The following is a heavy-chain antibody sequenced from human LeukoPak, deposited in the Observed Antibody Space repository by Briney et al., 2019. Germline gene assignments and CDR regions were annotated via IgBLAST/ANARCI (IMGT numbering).Heavy chain of an antibody. D-gene: IGHD4-17*01. J-gene: IGHJ4*02. CDR2: IRYDGSNK. Sequence: GGSLRLSCAASGFTFSSYGMHWVRQAPGKGLEWVAFIRYDGSNKYYADSVKGRFTISRDNSKNTLYLQMNSLRAEDTAVYYCAKDQGVTTFLGYWGQGTLVTVSS. V-gene: IGHV3-30*02. CDR3: AKDQGVTTFLGY. CDR1: GFTFSSYG.